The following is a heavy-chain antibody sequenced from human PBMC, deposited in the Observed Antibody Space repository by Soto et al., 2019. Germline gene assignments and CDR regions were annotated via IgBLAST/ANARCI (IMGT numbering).Heavy chain of an antibody. CDR2: IIPIFGTA. J-gene: IGHJ4*02. CDR1: GGTFSSYA. Sequence: CKASGGTFSSYAISWVRQAPGQGLEWMGGIIPIFGTANHAQKFQGRVTITADESTSTAYMELSSLRSEDTAVCYCARETRFLEGSMPDYFDYWGQGTPVTVSS. CDR3: ARETRFLEGSMPDYFDY. V-gene: IGHV1-69*01. D-gene: IGHD3-3*01.